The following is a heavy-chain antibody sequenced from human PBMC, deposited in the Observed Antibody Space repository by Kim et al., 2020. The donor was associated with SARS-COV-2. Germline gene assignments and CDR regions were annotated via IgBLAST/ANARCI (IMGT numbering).Heavy chain of an antibody. V-gene: IGHV4-30-4*01. D-gene: IGHD3-3*01. CDR1: GGSISSGDYY. CDR3: ATGSGYYKASGLDY. J-gene: IGHJ4*02. CDR2: IYYSGST. Sequence: SETLSLTCTVSGGSISSGDYYWSWIRQPPGKGLEWIGYIYYSGSTYYNPSLKSRVTISVDTSKNQFSLKLSSVTAADTAVYYCATGSGYYKASGLDYWGQGTLVTVSS.